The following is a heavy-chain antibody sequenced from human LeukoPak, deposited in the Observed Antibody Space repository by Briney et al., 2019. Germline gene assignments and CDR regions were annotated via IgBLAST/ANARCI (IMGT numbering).Heavy chain of an antibody. CDR1: GGSISSSSHY. CDR2: IYYDGTT. J-gene: IGHJ4*02. Sequence: SEILSLTCTVSGGSISSSSHYWGWIRQPPEKGLEWIGSIYYDGTTYYNPSLKSRVTISADTSKNQFSLRLSSVTAADTAVYYCAREDWASYYFDYWGQGTLVTVSS. V-gene: IGHV4-39*02. CDR3: AREDWASYYFDY. D-gene: IGHD3/OR15-3a*01.